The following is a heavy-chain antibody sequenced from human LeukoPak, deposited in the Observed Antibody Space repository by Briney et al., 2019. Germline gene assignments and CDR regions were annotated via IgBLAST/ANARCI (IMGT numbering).Heavy chain of an antibody. CDR2: INHNGAT. J-gene: IGHJ5*02. Sequence: SETLSLTCAVYGGSFSDYYWSWIRQPPGKGLEWIGEINHNGATKYNPSLKSRVTISVDTSKNQFSLKLNSVTAADTAVYYCAKNNWFDLWGQGTLVTVSS. V-gene: IGHV4-34*01. CDR1: GGSFSDYY. CDR3: AKNNWFDL.